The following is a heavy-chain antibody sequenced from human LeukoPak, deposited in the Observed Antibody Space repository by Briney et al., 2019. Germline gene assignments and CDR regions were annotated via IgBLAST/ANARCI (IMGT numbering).Heavy chain of an antibody. CDR2: IYSCDSDT. J-gene: IGHJ6*03. V-gene: IGHV5-51*01. CDR3: ARRVGSGSYYPYYYYMDV. D-gene: IGHD3-10*01. Sequence: PGESLQIFCKGSGYSFISYWIGWVRQMPGKRLEWMGIIYSCDSDTRYSPSFQGQVTISADKSISTAYLQWSSLNASDTAMYYCARRVGSGSYYPYYYYMDVWGKGTTVTVSS. CDR1: GYSFISYW.